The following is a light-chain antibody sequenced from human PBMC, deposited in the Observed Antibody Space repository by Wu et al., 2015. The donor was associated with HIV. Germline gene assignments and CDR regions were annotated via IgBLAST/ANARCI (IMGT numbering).Light chain of an antibody. Sequence: IQLTQSPSSLSASVGDGVTITCRASQGISSYLAWYQQKPEKAPRLLIYATSTLQSGVPSRFSGSGSGTDFTLTISSLQPEDFATYYCQQSYSTPRTFGQGTKLEIK. J-gene: IGKJ2*01. CDR1: QGISSY. V-gene: IGKV1-39*01. CDR3: QQSYSTPRT. CDR2: ATS.